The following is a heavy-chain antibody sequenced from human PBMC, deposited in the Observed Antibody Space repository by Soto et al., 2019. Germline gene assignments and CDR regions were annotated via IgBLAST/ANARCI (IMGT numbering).Heavy chain of an antibody. CDR2: INHSGST. Sequence: QVQLQESGPGLVKPSGTLSLTCAVSGGSISSSNWWGGFRQPPGKGRGGMGEINHSGSTNYNPSLKSRVTISVDKSKNQFSLKLSSVTAADTAVYYCARDRPFYDFWSGYFSYYYYYGMDVWGQGTTVTVSS. V-gene: IGHV4-4*02. CDR3: ARDRPFYDFWSGYFSYYYYYGMDV. D-gene: IGHD3-3*01. CDR1: GGSISSSNW. J-gene: IGHJ6*02.